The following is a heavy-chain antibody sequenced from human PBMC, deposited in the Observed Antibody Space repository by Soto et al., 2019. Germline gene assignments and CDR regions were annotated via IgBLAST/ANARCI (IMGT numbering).Heavy chain of an antibody. CDR3: ARDPSYSAMDI. Sequence: QVQLVQSGAEAKKPGASVKVSCKASGYTFTSYAMHWVRQAPGQRLEWMGWINAGSGKTKYSQKFQGRVTITRDTSATTAYMELSSLRPEDTAVYYCARDPSYSAMDIWGQGTTVTVSS. CDR1: GYTFTSYA. V-gene: IGHV1-3*01. CDR2: INAGSGKT. J-gene: IGHJ6*02.